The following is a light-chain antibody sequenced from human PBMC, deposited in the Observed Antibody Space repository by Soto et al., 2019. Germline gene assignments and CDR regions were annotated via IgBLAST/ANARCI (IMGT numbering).Light chain of an antibody. CDR2: ELN. CDR3: SSYAGNNNLV. J-gene: IGLJ3*02. CDR1: GSDVGAYNY. V-gene: IGLV2-8*01. Sequence: QSVLTQPPSASGSPGQSVTISCTGTGSDVGAYNYVSWYQQHPGKAPKLMIFELNKRPSGVPDRFSGSKSGNTASLTVSSLLADDEADYYCSSYAGNNNLVFGGGTKLTVL.